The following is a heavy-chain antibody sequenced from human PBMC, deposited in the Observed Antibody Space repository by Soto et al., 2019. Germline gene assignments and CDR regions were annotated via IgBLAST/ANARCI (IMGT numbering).Heavy chain of an antibody. CDR2: ISGSGVST. CDR1: GFSFNEHA. Sequence: GGSLRLSCAWSGFSFNEHAMHWVRQVPGRGMEWVSAISGSGVSTYYADSVKGRFTISRDNSKNTLYLQMNSLRAEDTAIYYCAKEKISTSCCNWFDPWGQGTLVTVSS. D-gene: IGHD2-2*01. V-gene: IGHV3-23*01. CDR3: AKEKISTSCCNWFDP. J-gene: IGHJ5*02.